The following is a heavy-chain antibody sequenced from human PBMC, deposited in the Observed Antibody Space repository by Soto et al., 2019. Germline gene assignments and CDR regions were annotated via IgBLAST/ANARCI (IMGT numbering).Heavy chain of an antibody. CDR3: ARGRSTGAARVWALKNWFDP. J-gene: IGHJ5*02. V-gene: IGHV4-30-4*01. D-gene: IGHD6-6*01. Sequence: PSETLSLTCTVSGASVSSGDYHWTWIRQPPGKGLEWIGYISYSGSTYFNPSLKSRVTMSLDTSKNQFSLKLNSVTAADTAVYYCARGRSTGAARVWALKNWFDPWGQGTLVTVSS. CDR1: GASVSSGDYH. CDR2: ISYSGST.